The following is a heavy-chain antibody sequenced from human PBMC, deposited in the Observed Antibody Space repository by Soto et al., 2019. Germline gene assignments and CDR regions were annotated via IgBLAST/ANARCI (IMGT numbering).Heavy chain of an antibody. J-gene: IGHJ5*02. V-gene: IGHV1-24*01. Sequence: QVQLVQSGAEVKKPGASVKVSCKVSGYTLNEVAMHWVRQAPGKGLEWLGGFDPDEAETIYAQHFQGRVTMTEDTSTHTVYMELSSLRSEDTALYFCTTYHGDYNFDPWGQGTLVTVSS. D-gene: IGHD4-17*01. CDR2: FDPDEAET. CDR3: TTYHGDYNFDP. CDR1: GYTLNEVA.